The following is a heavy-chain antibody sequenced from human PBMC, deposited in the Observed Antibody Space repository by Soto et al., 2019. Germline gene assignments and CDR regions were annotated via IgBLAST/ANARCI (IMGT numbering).Heavy chain of an antibody. CDR2: IIPIFGTA. V-gene: IGHV1-69*13. CDR1: GGTFSSYA. CDR3: ASGSGEYCSSTSCYELIPVSVHYYYGMDV. Sequence: ASVKVSCKASGGTFSSYAISWVRQAPGQGLEWMGGIIPIFGTANYAQKFQGRVTITADESTSTAYMELSSLRSEETAVYYCASGSGEYCSSTSCYELIPVSVHYYYGMDVWGQGTTVTVSS. D-gene: IGHD2-2*01. J-gene: IGHJ6*02.